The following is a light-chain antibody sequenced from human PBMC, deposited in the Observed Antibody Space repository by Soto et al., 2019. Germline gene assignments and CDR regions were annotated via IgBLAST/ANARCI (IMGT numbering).Light chain of an antibody. CDR1: QSVSAW. CDR2: DAS. V-gene: IGKV1-5*01. CDR3: QQYSSYSLT. J-gene: IGKJ4*01. Sequence: DIQMTQYPSTLSASVGDRVTISCRASQSVSAWLAWYQQKPGKAPKLLISDASSLKSGVPSRFSGSGYGTEFTLTISSLQPEDFATYYCQQYSSYSLTFGGGTKVEIK.